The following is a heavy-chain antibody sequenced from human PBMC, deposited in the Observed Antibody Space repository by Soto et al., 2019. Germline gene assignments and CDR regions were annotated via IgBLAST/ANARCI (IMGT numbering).Heavy chain of an antibody. D-gene: IGHD3-22*01. V-gene: IGHV3-9*01. CDR3: AKPYYYDSSGGAFDI. CDR1: GFTFDDYA. Sequence: GGSLRLSCAASGFTFDDYAMHWVRQAPGKGLEWVSGISWNSGSIGYADSVKGRFTISRDNAKNSLYLQMNSLRAEDTALYYCAKPYYYDSSGGAFDIWGQGTMVTVSS. CDR2: ISWNSGSI. J-gene: IGHJ3*02.